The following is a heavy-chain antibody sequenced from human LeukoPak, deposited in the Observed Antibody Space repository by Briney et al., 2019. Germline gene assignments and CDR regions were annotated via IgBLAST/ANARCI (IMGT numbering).Heavy chain of an antibody. Sequence: SETLSLTCAVYGGSFSGYYWSWIRQPPGKGLEWIGEINHSGSTNYNPSLKSRVTISVDTSKNQFSLKLSSVTAADTAVYYCERGLVDQLLSPYYDFWSGYAPPYDYWGQGTLVTVSS. CDR2: INHSGST. V-gene: IGHV4-34*01. CDR1: GGSFSGYY. D-gene: IGHD3-3*01. CDR3: ERGLVDQLLSPYYDFWSGYAPPYDY. J-gene: IGHJ4*02.